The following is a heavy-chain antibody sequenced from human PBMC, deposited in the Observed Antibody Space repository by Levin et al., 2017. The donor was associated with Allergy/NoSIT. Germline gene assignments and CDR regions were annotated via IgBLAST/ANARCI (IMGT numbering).Heavy chain of an antibody. Sequence: SCAGSGFTFNKYAMTWVRQAPGKGLEWVSGISDSGGRTHFADSVKGRFTISRDNSKNTLYLQMNSLRAEDTAIYYCAPSAARGGDFDYWGQGTLVTVSS. V-gene: IGHV3-23*01. CDR1: GFTFNKYA. J-gene: IGHJ4*02. CDR2: ISDSGGRT. D-gene: IGHD3-10*01. CDR3: APSAARGGDFDY.